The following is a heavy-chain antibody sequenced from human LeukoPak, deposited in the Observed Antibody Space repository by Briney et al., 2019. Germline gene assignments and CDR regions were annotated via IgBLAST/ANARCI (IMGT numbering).Heavy chain of an antibody. Sequence: GWSVKLSCAASGFSFSSYAMVWVRQAPGKGLEGVSSISGSGDNTYYAESVKGRFTISRDNSKSTLFLQMNSLRAEDSAVFYCAKRSGYTTGWFFDFWGQGTLVTVSS. CDR1: GFSFSSYA. J-gene: IGHJ4*02. V-gene: IGHV3-23*01. CDR3: AKRSGYTTGWFFDF. D-gene: IGHD1-1*01. CDR2: ISGSGDNT.